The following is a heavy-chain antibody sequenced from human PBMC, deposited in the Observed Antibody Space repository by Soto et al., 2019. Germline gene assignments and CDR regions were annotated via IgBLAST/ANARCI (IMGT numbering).Heavy chain of an antibody. Sequence: AGGSLRLSCLASGFTFSDFAMTWVRHVPGRGLEWVASLGGAGGSTYYAESVRGRFSISRDNSQNTLFLQMRRLTVDDTAIYYCAAPRDEYGSGVSWFTYGMDIWGQGTTVTVSS. CDR1: GFTFSDFA. CDR3: AAPRDEYGSGVSWFTYGMDI. V-gene: IGHV3-23*01. CDR2: LGGAGGST. J-gene: IGHJ6*02. D-gene: IGHD3-10*01.